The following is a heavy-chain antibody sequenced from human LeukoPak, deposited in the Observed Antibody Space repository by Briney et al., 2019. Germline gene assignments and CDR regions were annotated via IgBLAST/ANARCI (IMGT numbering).Heavy chain of an antibody. V-gene: IGHV1-69*13. J-gene: IGHJ3*02. D-gene: IGHD4-17*01. CDR2: VIPIFGTP. CDR3: ARGRARVTRVLDAFDI. CDR1: GGSFNSYA. Sequence: SSVQVSCKASGGSFNSYAISWVRQAPRQGVEGMGGVIPIFGTPNYAQKFQGRVTITADESTSTAYMEMSSLRSEDTAVYYCARGRARVTRVLDAFDIWGQGTMVTVSS.